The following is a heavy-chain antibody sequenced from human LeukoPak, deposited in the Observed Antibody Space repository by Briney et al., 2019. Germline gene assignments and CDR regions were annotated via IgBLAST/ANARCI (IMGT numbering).Heavy chain of an antibody. CDR1: GGSFSGYY. CDR2: INHSGST. CDR3: ARGKGIAVGEL. D-gene: IGHD6-19*01. J-gene: IGHJ4*02. Sequence: PSETLSLTCAVYGGSFSGYYWSWIRQPPGKGLEWIGEINHSGSTNYNPSLKSRVTISVDTSKNQFSLKLSSVTAADTAVYYCARGKGIAVGELWGQGTLVTVSS. V-gene: IGHV4-34*01.